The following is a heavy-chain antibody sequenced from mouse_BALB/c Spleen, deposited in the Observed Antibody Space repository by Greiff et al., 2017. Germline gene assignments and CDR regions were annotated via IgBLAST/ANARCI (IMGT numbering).Heavy chain of an antibody. CDR1: GFTFSSFG. CDR3: ARGWYYAMDY. CDR2: ISSGSSTI. V-gene: IGHV5-17*02. J-gene: IGHJ4*01. D-gene: IGHD1-1*02. Sequence: EVKVEESGGGLVQPGGSRKLSCAASGFTFSSFGMHWVRQAPEKGLEWVAYISSGSSTIYYADTVKGRFTISRDNPKNTLFLQMTSLRSEDTAMYYCARGWYYAMDYWGQGTSVTVSS.